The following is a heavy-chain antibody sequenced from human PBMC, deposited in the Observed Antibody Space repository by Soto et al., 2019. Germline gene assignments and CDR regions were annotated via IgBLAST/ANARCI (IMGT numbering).Heavy chain of an antibody. CDR2: ISAYNGNT. CDR1: GYTFTSYG. D-gene: IGHD5-12*01. V-gene: IGHV1-18*01. J-gene: IGHJ6*02. CDR3: AREGRDGYNDYYGMDV. Sequence: ASVKVSCKASGYTFTSYGISWVRQAPGQGLEWMGWISAYNGNTNYAQKVQGRVTMTTDTSTSTAYMELRSLRSDDTAVYYCAREGRDGYNDYYGMDVWGQGTTVTVSS.